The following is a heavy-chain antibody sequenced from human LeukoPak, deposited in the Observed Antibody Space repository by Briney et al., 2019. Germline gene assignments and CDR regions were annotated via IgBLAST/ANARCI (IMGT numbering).Heavy chain of an antibody. Sequence: PSETLSLTCAVSGYAISSTSYYWGWIRQPPGKGLEWIGSIYSSGSTFYNPSLRSRVTISIDTSKNQFSLKLTSVTAADTAVYYCARRYSSSWYFDYWGQGTLVTVSS. CDR3: ARRYSSSWYFDY. CDR1: GYAISSTSYY. V-gene: IGHV4-39*01. CDR2: IYSSGST. D-gene: IGHD6-13*01. J-gene: IGHJ4*02.